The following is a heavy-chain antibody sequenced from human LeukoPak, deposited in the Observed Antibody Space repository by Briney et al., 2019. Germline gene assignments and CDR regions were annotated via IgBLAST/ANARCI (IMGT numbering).Heavy chain of an antibody. Sequence: PGGSLRLSCTMFGLTFNNYGVHWVRQAPGKGLEWVAGISDDGGHKYYGDSVKGRLTISRDNPRSMVYLQVNSLRAEDTAVYYCAKGRPHNSDSVEFDYWGQGTLVTVSS. D-gene: IGHD5/OR15-5a*01. J-gene: IGHJ4*02. CDR2: ISDDGGHK. CDR3: AKGRPHNSDSVEFDY. CDR1: GLTFNNYG. V-gene: IGHV3-30*18.